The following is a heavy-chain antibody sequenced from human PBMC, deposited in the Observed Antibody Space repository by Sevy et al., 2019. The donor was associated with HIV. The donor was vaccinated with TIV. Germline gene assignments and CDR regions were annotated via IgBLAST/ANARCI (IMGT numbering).Heavy chain of an antibody. CDR3: ADSSGYYHYDDFDI. D-gene: IGHD3-22*01. J-gene: IGHJ3*02. V-gene: IGHV3-23*01. Sequence: GGSLRLSCAASGFTFSSYAMSWVRQAPGKGLEWVSAISGSGGSTYYADSVKGRFTISRDISKNTLYLQMNSLRAEDTDVYYCADSSGYYHYDDFDIWGQGTMVTVSS. CDR1: GFTFSSYA. CDR2: ISGSGGST.